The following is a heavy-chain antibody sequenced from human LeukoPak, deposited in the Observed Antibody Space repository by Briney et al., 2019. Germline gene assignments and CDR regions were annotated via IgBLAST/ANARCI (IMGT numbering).Heavy chain of an antibody. V-gene: IGHV3-48*01. Sequence: GGSLRLSCAASGFTFSTYTMNWVRQGPGKGLEWVSYISSSSSPIYYADSVKGRFTISRDNAKNSLYLQMNSLRADDTAVYYCAGQCSYDSRGFDYWGQGTLVTVSS. D-gene: IGHD3-22*01. CDR1: GFTFSTYT. CDR3: AGQCSYDSRGFDY. CDR2: ISSSSSPI. J-gene: IGHJ4*02.